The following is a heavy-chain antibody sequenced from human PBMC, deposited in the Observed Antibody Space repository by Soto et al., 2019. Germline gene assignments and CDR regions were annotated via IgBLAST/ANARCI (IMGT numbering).Heavy chain of an antibody. CDR2: IYYSGST. Sequence: QVQLVESGPGLVKPSQTLSLTCTVSGGSISSGDYYWSWIRQPPGKGLEWIGYIYYSGSTYYNPSLKSRVTISVDTSKNQFSLKLSSVTAADTAVYYCARSGSYGDYYFDYWGQGTLVTVSS. J-gene: IGHJ4*02. CDR1: GGSISSGDYY. D-gene: IGHD4-17*01. CDR3: ARSGSYGDYYFDY. V-gene: IGHV4-30-4*01.